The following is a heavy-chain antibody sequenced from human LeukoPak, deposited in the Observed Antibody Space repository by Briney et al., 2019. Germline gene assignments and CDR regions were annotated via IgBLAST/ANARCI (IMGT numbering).Heavy chain of an antibody. CDR2: ISGSGGST. CDR3: AKRRVYSDSTGYSD. D-gene: IGHD3-22*01. Sequence: GGSLRLSCAASGFTFSSYGMSWVRQAPGKGLEWVSDISGSGGSTYYADSEKGRFTISRDNSKHTLYLQMTSLRAADTAVYYCAKRRVYSDSTGYSDWGQGTLVTVSS. J-gene: IGHJ4*02. V-gene: IGHV3-23*01. CDR1: GFTFSSYG.